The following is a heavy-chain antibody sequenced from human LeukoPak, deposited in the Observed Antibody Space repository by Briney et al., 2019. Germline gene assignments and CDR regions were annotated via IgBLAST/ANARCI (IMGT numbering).Heavy chain of an antibody. CDR2: ISGSGSSL. CDR3: AKRGGSSGGGFDY. D-gene: IGHD6-19*01. Sequence: GGSLRLSCAASEFTFSTNAMNWVRQAPGKGLEWVSTISGSGSSLYYADSVKGRFTISRDNSKNTLYLQMNSLRAEDTAVYYCAKRGGSSGGGFDYWGQGTLVTVSS. V-gene: IGHV3-23*01. CDR1: EFTFSTNA. J-gene: IGHJ4*02.